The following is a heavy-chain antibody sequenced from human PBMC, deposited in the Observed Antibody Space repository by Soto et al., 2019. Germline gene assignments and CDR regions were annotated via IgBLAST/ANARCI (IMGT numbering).Heavy chain of an antibody. CDR2: ISHSGST. CDR3: ARGGLLPDY. V-gene: IGHV4-30-2*01. CDR1: GGSISSGGHS. Sequence: QVQLQESDSGLMKPSQTLSLTCAVSGGSISSGGHSWSWIRQPPGKGLEWIGYISHSGSTYYNPSLKSRVTISVDRSKNQFSLKLSSVTAADTAVYYCARGGLLPDYWGQGTLVTVSS. D-gene: IGHD6-19*01. J-gene: IGHJ4*02.